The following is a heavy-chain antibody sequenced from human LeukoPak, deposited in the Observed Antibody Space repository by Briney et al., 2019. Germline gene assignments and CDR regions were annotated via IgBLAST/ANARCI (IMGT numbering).Heavy chain of an antibody. CDR1: GFTLSDYY. J-gene: IGHJ2*01. CDR2: MSSTGNTI. CDR3: ARSSDYFTYFGL. D-gene: IGHD2/OR15-2a*01. Sequence: GGSLRLSCAASGFTLSDYYMTWIRQAPGKGLEWVSYMSSTGNTIYYADSVKGRFTVSRDNAKNSLFLQMDSLRAEDTAVYYCARSSDYFTYFGLWGRSSVVTVSS. V-gene: IGHV3-11*04.